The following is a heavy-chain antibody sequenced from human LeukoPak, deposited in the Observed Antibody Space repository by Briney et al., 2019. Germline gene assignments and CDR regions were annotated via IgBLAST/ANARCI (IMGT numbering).Heavy chain of an antibody. J-gene: IGHJ4*02. CDR3: SRGFCSGGSCYSAIFDY. CDR2: IYYRGSS. CDR1: GCSISSYY. Sequence: PSETLSLTCTVSGCSISSYYWSWIRQPPGKGLEWIGYIYYRGSSKYNPSLQSRVSISVDTSKNQFSLKLSSVTAADTVVYYCSRGFCSGGSCYSAIFDYWGQGTLVTVSS. D-gene: IGHD2-15*01. V-gene: IGHV4-59*01.